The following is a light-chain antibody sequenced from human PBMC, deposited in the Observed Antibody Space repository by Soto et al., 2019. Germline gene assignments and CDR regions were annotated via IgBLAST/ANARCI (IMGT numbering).Light chain of an antibody. J-gene: IGKJ4*01. CDR3: QQYHSYPFT. CDR1: QSISSW. Sequence: DIQMTQSPSTLSASVGDRVTITCRASQSISSWLAWYQQKPGKAPKLLIHKASALESGVPSRFSGSASGTEFTLTVSSLQPDDFATYYCQQYHSYPFTFGGGTKV. V-gene: IGKV1-5*03. CDR2: KAS.